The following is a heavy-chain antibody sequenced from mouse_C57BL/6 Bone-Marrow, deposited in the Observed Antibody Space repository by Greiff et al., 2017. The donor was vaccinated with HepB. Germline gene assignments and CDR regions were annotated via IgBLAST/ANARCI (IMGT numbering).Heavy chain of an antibody. CDR1: GFTFTDYY. D-gene: IGHD2-3*01. CDR2: IRNKANGYTT. J-gene: IGHJ1*03. Sequence: EVKLEESGGGLVQPGGSLSLSCAASGFTFTDYYMSWVRQPPGKALEWLGFIRNKANGYTTEYSASVKGRFTISRDNSQSILYLQMNALRAEDSATYYCARSLRWLPSDVWGTGTTVTVSS. CDR3: ARSLRWLPSDV. V-gene: IGHV7-3*01.